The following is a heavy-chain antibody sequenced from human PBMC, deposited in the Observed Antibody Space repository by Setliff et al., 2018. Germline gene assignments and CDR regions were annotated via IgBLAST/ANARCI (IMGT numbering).Heavy chain of an antibody. CDR2: IGHTGSI. V-gene: IGHV4-59*12. CDR3: ARDLGHGGDSDY. Sequence: PSETLSLTCTVSGGSISDYYWSWIRQPPGKGLEWVGNIGHTGSINYNPSLKSRLTISRDTSKNQVSLKLNSVTATDTAVYYCARDLGHGGDSDYWGQGILVTVSS. CDR1: GGSISDYY. J-gene: IGHJ4*02. D-gene: IGHD2-21*02.